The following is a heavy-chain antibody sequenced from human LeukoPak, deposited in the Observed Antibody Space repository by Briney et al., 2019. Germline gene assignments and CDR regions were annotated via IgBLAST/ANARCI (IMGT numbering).Heavy chain of an antibody. Sequence: PSETLSLSCTVSGGSISSSSYYWGWICQPPGKGLEWIGSIYYSGSTYYNPSLKSRVTISVDTSKNQFSLKLSSVTAADTAVYYCARGANRGSYFDYWGQGTLVIVSS. J-gene: IGHJ4*02. D-gene: IGHD7-27*01. V-gene: IGHV4-39*07. CDR3: ARGANRGSYFDY. CDR1: GGSISSSSYY. CDR2: IYYSGST.